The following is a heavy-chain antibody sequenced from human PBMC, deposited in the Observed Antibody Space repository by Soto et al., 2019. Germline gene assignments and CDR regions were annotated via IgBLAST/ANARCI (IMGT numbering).Heavy chain of an antibody. Sequence: SVKVSCKASGGTFSSYAISWVRQAPGQGLEWMGGIIPIFGTANYAQKFQGRVTITADESTSTAYMELSSLRSEDTAVYYCARVGAASTYSGSYFYDYWGQGTLVTVSS. CDR3: ARVGAASTYSGSYFYDY. J-gene: IGHJ4*02. V-gene: IGHV1-69*13. CDR1: GGTFSSYA. D-gene: IGHD1-26*01. CDR2: IIPIFGTA.